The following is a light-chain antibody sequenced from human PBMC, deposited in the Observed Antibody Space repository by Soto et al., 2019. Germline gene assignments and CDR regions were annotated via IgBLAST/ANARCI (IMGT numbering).Light chain of an antibody. CDR2: AAS. V-gene: IGKV1-39*01. Sequence: DIQMTQTPLSLSASVGDRVTITCRASQNIYINLNWYQQKPGKAPQLLIYAASTLQSGVPSRFSGSGSGTDFALAISSLQPDDSATYYCQQTYGTLTFGGGTKVQI. CDR1: QNIYIN. CDR3: QQTYGTLT. J-gene: IGKJ4*01.